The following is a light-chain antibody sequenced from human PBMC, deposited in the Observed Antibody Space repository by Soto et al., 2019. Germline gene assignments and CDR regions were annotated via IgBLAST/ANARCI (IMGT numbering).Light chain of an antibody. Sequence: IQMTQSPSTLSASVGDRVTITCRASQSINYWFDWYQQKPGKAPKLLIYDASILEIGFPSRFSGRGSGTEFTLTIRSLQPDDFATYYCQHYNSYSQTFGQGTKVDIK. V-gene: IGKV1-5*01. CDR3: QHYNSYSQT. CDR2: DAS. CDR1: QSINYW. J-gene: IGKJ1*01.